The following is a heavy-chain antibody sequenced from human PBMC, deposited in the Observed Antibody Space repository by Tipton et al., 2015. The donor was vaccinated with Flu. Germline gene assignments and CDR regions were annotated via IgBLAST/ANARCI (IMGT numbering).Heavy chain of an antibody. D-gene: IGHD1-26*01. CDR2: KYHSGTT. CDR3: ARLTTRTYCPDY. Sequence: GLVKPSETLSLTCAVSGYSISSGYLWGWIRQPPGKGLEWIGSKYHSGTTYYNPSLKSRVTMSIDTSENQLSLKLSSVTAADTAVYYCARLTTRTYCPDYWGQGILVTVSS. V-gene: IGHV4-38-2*01. J-gene: IGHJ4*02. CDR1: GYSISSGYL.